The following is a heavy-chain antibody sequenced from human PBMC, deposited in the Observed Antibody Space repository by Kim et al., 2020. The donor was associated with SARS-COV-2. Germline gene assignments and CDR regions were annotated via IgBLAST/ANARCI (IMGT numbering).Heavy chain of an antibody. CDR2: INHSGST. CDR3: ARRGSYREKRAFDI. Sequence: SETLSLTCAVYGGSFSGYYWSWIRQPPGKGLEWIGEINHSGSTNYNPSLKSRVTISVDTSKNQFSLKLSSVTAADTAVYYCARRGSYREKRAFDIWGQGTMVTVSS. V-gene: IGHV4-34*01. CDR1: GGSFSGYY. D-gene: IGHD1-26*01. J-gene: IGHJ3*02.